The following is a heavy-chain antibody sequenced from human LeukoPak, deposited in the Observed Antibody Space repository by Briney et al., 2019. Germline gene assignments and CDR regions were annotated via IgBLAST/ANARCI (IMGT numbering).Heavy chain of an antibody. CDR1: GFTVSSNY. Sequence: PGGSLRLSCAASGFTVSSNYMSWVRQAPGKGLEWVSVIYSGGSTYYADSVKGRFTISRDNSKNTLYLQMNSLRAEDTAVDYCAREQRHGDPRGVGWFDPWGQGTLVTVSS. J-gene: IGHJ5*02. CDR3: AREQRHGDPRGVGWFDP. CDR2: IYSGGST. V-gene: IGHV3-53*01. D-gene: IGHD4-17*01.